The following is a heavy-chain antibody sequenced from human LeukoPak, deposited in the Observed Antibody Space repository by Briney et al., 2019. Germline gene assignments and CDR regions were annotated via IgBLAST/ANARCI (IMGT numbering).Heavy chain of an antibody. V-gene: IGHV3-23*01. Sequence: GGSLRLSCAASGFTFSSYWMSWVRQAPGKGLEWVSAISGSGGSTYYADSVKGRFTISRDNSKNTLYLQMNSLRAEDTAVYYCAKDRDSGSYEFDYWGQGTLVTVSS. D-gene: IGHD1-26*01. CDR2: ISGSGGST. J-gene: IGHJ4*02. CDR3: AKDRDSGSYEFDY. CDR1: GFTFSSYW.